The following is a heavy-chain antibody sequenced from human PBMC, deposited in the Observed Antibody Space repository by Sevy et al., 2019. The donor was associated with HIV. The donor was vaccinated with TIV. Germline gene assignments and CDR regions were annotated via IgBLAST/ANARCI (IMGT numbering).Heavy chain of an antibody. J-gene: IGHJ4*02. CDR2: FDPEDDET. CDR1: GYTLTRFS. V-gene: IGHV1-24*01. D-gene: IGHD3-22*01. CDR3: ATTKDYYDSSAYPFDY. Sequence: ASVKVSCKVSGYTLTRFSMHWVRQAPGKGLEWMATFDPEDDETIYAQKFQGRVTMTEDTSTDTAYMELSSLRSEDTAVYYCATTKDYYDSSAYPFDYWGQGTLVTVSS.